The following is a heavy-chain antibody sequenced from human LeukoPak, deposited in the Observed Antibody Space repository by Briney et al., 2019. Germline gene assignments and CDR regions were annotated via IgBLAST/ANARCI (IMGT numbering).Heavy chain of an antibody. CDR3: ARDHSSSSEDY. J-gene: IGHJ4*02. CDR2: IFHTGST. V-gene: IGHV4-39*07. D-gene: IGHD6-13*01. CDR1: GGSISSSSYY. Sequence: PSETLSLTCTVSGGSISSSSYYWGWLRQPPGTGLEWIGSIFHTGSTYHNPSLKSRVTISVDTSKNQFSLKLSSVTAADTAVYYCARDHSSSSEDYWGQGTLGTGSP.